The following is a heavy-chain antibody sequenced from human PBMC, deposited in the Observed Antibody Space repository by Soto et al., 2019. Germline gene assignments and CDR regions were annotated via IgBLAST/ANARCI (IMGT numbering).Heavy chain of an antibody. J-gene: IGHJ6*02. Sequence: ASVKVSCKASGYTFTGYYMHWVRQAPGQGLEWMGWINPNSGGTNYAQKFRGWVTMTRDTSISTAYMELSRLRSEDTAVYYCATYAHTVTPRHVDYYYGMDVWGQGTTVTVSS. CDR2: INPNSGGT. D-gene: IGHD4-17*01. V-gene: IGHV1-2*04. CDR1: GYTFTGYY. CDR3: ATYAHTVTPRHVDYYYGMDV.